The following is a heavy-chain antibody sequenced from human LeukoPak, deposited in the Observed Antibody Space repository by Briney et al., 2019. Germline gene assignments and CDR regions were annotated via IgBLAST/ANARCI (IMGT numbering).Heavy chain of an antibody. Sequence: GASVKVSCKGSGYTFSKYAMNWVRQAPGQGLEWMGWINTKTGDPTYGQGFTGRFVFSLETSVSTAYLQINSLKAEDTAVYYCARHFLYGGNPQANFDYWGQGTLVTVSS. CDR3: ARHFLYGGNPQANFDY. CDR2: INTKTGDP. CDR1: GYTFSKYA. J-gene: IGHJ4*02. V-gene: IGHV7-4-1*02. D-gene: IGHD4-23*01.